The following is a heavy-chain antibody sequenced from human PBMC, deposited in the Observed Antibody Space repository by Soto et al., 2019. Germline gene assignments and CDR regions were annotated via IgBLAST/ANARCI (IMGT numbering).Heavy chain of an antibody. CDR2: INPSGGST. CDR3: ARDGLGYDFWSGPLKVATYGMDV. Sequence: GASVKLSCKASGYTFTNYGISWVRQAPRQGLEWMGLINPSGGSTSYAQKLQGRVTMTRDTSTSTVYMELSSLRSEDTAVYYCARDGLGYDFWSGPLKVATYGMDVWGQGTTVTVSS. V-gene: IGHV1-46*01. CDR1: GYTFTNYG. D-gene: IGHD3-3*01. J-gene: IGHJ6*02.